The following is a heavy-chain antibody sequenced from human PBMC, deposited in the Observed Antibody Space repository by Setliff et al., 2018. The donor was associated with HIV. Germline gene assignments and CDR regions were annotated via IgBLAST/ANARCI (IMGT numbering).Heavy chain of an antibody. Sequence: GGSLRLSCAASGFTFSDYYMSWIRQAPGKGLEWVSYISSRGSTMYYVDSVKGRFTISRDNAKNSLYLQMNSLRVEDTAVYYCVRDHLWAFDYWGQGTLVTVSS. CDR1: GFTFSDYY. CDR3: VRDHLWAFDY. D-gene: IGHD1-26*01. CDR2: ISSRGSTM. J-gene: IGHJ4*02. V-gene: IGHV3-11*01.